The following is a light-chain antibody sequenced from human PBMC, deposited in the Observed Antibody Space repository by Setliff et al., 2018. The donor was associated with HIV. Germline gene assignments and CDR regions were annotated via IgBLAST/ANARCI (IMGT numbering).Light chain of an antibody. CDR3: CSYVGASIYV. J-gene: IGLJ1*01. CDR1: RSDVGTYNP. CDR2: EVS. V-gene: IGLV2-23*02. Sequence: QSALTQPASVSGSPGQSITISCTGTRSDVGTYNPVSWYQQHPGKVPKLTIYEVSKRPSGVSNRFSGSKSDNTASLTISGLQAEDEADYYCCSYVGASIYVFGTGTKVTVL.